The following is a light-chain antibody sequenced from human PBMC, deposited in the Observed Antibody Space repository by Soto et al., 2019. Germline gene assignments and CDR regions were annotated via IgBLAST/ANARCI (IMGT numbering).Light chain of an antibody. CDR2: DAS. CDR1: QDISNY. J-gene: IGKJ3*01. V-gene: IGKV1-33*01. Sequence: DIQMTQSPSSLSASVGDRVTITCQASQDISNYLNWYQQNPGKAPKLLIYDASNLETGVPSRFSGSGSGTDFTFTISSLQPEDIATYYCQQYDNLLSTFGPGTKVDIK. CDR3: QQYDNLLST.